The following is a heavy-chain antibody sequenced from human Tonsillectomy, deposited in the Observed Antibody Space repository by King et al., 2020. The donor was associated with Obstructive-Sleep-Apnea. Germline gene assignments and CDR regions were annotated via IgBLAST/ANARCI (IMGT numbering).Heavy chain of an antibody. CDR3: VQTYCSSASCYPGWFAP. D-gene: IGHD2-2*01. Sequence: QVTLKESGPTLVKPTQTLTLTCTFSGFSLSTSGVGVGWIRQPPGKALEWLALIYWDDDKRYSPSLKRRLTITKDTSKNQVVLTMTNKDPVDTATYYCVQTYCSSASCYPGWFAPWGQGTQVTVSS. CDR2: IYWDDDK. V-gene: IGHV2-5*02. J-gene: IGHJ5*02. CDR1: GFSLSTSGVG.